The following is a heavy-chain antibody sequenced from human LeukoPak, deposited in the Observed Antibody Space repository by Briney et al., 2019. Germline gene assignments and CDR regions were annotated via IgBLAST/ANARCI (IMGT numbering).Heavy chain of an antibody. CDR2: IYYSGST. CDR3: ASLTGTTGRDWFDP. CDR1: GGSISGSNYY. Sequence: SETLSLTCTVSGGSISGSNYYWGWIRQPPGKGLEWIGSIYYSGSTYYNPSLKSRVTISVDTSRNQFSLKLSSVTAADTAVYYCASLTGTTGRDWFDPWGQGTLVTVSS. J-gene: IGHJ5*02. V-gene: IGHV4-39*07. D-gene: IGHD1-7*01.